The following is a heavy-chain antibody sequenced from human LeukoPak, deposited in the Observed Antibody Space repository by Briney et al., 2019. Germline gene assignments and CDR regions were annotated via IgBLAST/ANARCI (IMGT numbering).Heavy chain of an antibody. D-gene: IGHD1-7*01. CDR3: AKNYGFTCDY. V-gene: IGHV3-7*01. J-gene: IGHJ4*02. CDR2: IKQDGSEK. CDR1: GFTFSSYA. Sequence: PGGSLRLSCAASGFTFSSYAMSWVRQAPGKGLEWVANIKQDGSEKYYVDSVKGRFTISRDNAKNSLYLQMNSLRAEDTAVYYCAKNYGFTCDYWGQGTLVTVSS.